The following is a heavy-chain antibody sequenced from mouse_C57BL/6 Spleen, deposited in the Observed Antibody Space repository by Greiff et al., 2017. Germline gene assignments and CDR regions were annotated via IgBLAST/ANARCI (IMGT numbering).Heavy chain of an antibody. CDR1: GFTFSDYG. CDR2: ISSGSSTI. Sequence: EVKLVESGGGLVKPGGSLKLSCAASGFTFSDYGMHWVRQAPEKGLEWVAYISSGSSTIYYADTVKGRFTISRDNAKNTLCLQMTSLRSEDTAMYYCATLGTTVVANAMDYWGQGTSVTVSS. J-gene: IGHJ4*01. V-gene: IGHV5-17*01. D-gene: IGHD1-1*01. CDR3: ATLGTTVVANAMDY.